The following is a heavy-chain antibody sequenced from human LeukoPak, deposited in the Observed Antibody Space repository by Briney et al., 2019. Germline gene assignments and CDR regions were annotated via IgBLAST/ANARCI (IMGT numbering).Heavy chain of an antibody. V-gene: IGHV3-23*01. D-gene: IGHD7-27*01. J-gene: IGHJ5*02. CDR2: ISGSGGST. Sequence: PGGSLRLSCAASGFTFSSYAMSWVRQAPGKGLEWVSAISGSGGSTYYADSVKGRFTISRDNSKNTLYLQMNSLRAEDTAVYYCAKDPGEVNARRNNWFDPWGQGTLVTVSS. CDR3: AKDPGEVNARRNNWFDP. CDR1: GFTFSSYA.